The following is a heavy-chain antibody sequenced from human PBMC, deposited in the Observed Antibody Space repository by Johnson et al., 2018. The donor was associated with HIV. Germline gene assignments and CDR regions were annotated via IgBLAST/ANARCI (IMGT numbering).Heavy chain of an antibody. CDR3: AKSVVVVLVGDNDDAFDI. CDR1: GFTFNRYG. D-gene: IGHD2-21*01. J-gene: IGHJ3*02. CDR2: ISHDESIE. V-gene: IGHV3-30*18. Sequence: QVQLVESGGGLVQPGWSLRLSCAASGFTFNRYGMHWVRQAPGKGLEWVAFISHDESIEYYADSVKGRFTISRDNPWNTLYLKMSNLTSEDTAFYYCAKSVVVVLVGDNDDAFDIWGQGTMVTVSS.